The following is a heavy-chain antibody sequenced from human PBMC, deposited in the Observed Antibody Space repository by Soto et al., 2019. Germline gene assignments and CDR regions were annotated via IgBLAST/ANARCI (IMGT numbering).Heavy chain of an antibody. Sequence: HPGGSLRLSCGASGLSVSDNYMGWVRQAPGRGLEWVSVMYAGGDTHYADSVKGRFTISRDKSENTLYLQMNSLRAEDTAVYYCASTGAFDYWGQGTLVTVS. J-gene: IGHJ4*02. CDR3: ASTGAFDY. V-gene: IGHV3-53*01. CDR2: MYAGGDT. D-gene: IGHD7-27*01. CDR1: GLSVSDNY.